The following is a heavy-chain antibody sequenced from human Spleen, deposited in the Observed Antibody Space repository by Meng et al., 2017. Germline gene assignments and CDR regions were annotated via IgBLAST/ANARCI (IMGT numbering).Heavy chain of an antibody. Sequence: GPLQEPGPGRVRPSETLSLICTFSGGSVRSSDYQWSWIRQPPGKGLEWIGFASTNYNPSLKSRLTISLDTSKNQFSLKLTSVTAADTAVYYCARDYWGSLDYWGQGILVTVSS. J-gene: IGHJ4*02. CDR3: ARDYWGSLDY. D-gene: IGHD7-27*01. CDR2: AST. V-gene: IGHV4-61*08. CDR1: GGSVRSSDYQ.